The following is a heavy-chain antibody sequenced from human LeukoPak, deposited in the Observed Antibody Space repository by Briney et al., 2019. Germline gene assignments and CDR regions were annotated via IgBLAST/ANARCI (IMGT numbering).Heavy chain of an antibody. CDR1: GGSISSSSYY. V-gene: IGHV4-39*07. D-gene: IGHD3-22*01. J-gene: IGHJ4*02. Sequence: SETLSLTCTVSGGSISSSSYYWGWIRQPPGKGLEWTGSIYYSGSTYYNPSLKSRVTISVDTSKNQFSLKLSSVTAADTAVYYCARGYYDPHDYWGQGTLVTVSS. CDR2: IYYSGST. CDR3: ARGYYDPHDY.